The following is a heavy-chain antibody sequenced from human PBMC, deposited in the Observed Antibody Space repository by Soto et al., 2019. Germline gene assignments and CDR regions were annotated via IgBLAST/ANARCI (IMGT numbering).Heavy chain of an antibody. CDR2: INHSGST. J-gene: IGHJ6*04. CDR1: GGSFSVYY. CDR3: ARGDDWAYYYDYYGMDV. V-gene: IGHV4-34*01. Sequence: SLTCAVYGGSFSVYYWSWIRQPPGKGLEWIGEINHSGSTNYNPSLKSRVTISVDTSKNQFSLKLSSVTAADTAVYYCARGDDWAYYYDYYGMDVWGKGTMVTVSS. D-gene: IGHD3-16*01.